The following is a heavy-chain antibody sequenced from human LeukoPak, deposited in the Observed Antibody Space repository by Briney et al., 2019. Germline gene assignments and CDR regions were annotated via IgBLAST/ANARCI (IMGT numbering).Heavy chain of an antibody. CDR3: ARHPSGYSSSWYGPYYFDY. V-gene: IGHV4-30-2*03. J-gene: IGHJ4*02. D-gene: IGHD6-13*01. Sequence: PSQTLSLTCAVSGGSISSGGYSWGWIRQPPGKGLEWIGSIYYSGSTYYNPSLKSRVTISVDTSKNQFSLKLSSVTAADTAVYYCARHPSGYSSSWYGPYYFDYWGQGTLVTVSS. CDR2: IYYSGST. CDR1: GGSISSGGYS.